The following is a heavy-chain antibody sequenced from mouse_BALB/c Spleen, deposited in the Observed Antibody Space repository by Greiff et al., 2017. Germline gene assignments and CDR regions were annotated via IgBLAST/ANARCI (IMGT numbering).Heavy chain of an antibody. V-gene: IGHV5-12-1*01. J-gene: IGHJ4*01. Sequence: EVMLVESGGGLVKPGGSLKLSCAASGFAFSSYDMSWVRQTPEKRLEWVAYISSGGGSTYYPDTVKGRFTISRDNAKNTLYLQMSSLKSEDTAMYYCARHLDYWGQGTSVTVSS. CDR3: ARHLDY. CDR1: GFAFSSYD. CDR2: ISSGGGST.